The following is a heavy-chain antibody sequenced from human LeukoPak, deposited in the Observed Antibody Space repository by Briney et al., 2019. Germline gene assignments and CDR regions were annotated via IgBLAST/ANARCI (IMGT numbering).Heavy chain of an antibody. Sequence: PGGSLRLSCAASGFTFTNYWMSWVRQAPGKGLELVANIKQDRSEKYYVDSVKGRFTISRDNAKNSLYLQMNSLRAEDTAVYYCAKDVVDYGFWDYWGQGTLVTVSS. CDR1: GFTFTNYW. CDR2: IKQDRSEK. V-gene: IGHV3-7*01. D-gene: IGHD3/OR15-3a*01. J-gene: IGHJ4*02. CDR3: AKDVVDYGFWDY.